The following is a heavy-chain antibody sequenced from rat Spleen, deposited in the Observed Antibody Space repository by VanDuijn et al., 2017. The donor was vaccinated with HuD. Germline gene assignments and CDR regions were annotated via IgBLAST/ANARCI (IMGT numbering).Heavy chain of an antibody. CDR2: ISYSGST. J-gene: IGHJ3*01. D-gene: IGHD1-10*01. V-gene: IGHV3-1*01. CDR3: ARLEATYWFAY. Sequence: EVQLQESGPGLVKPSQSLSLTCSVTVYSITTNYWDWIRKFPGNKMEWIGHISYSGSTSYNPSLKSRISITRDTSKNQFFLQVNSVTTEDTATYYCARLEATYWFAYWGQGTLVTVSS. CDR1: VYSITTNY.